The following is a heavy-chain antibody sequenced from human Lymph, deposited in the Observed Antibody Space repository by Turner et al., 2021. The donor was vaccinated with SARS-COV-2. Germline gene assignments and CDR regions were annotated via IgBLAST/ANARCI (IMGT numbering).Heavy chain of an antibody. V-gene: IGHV3-30-3*01. D-gene: IGHD2-15*01. J-gene: IGHJ4*02. Sequence: QVQLVESGGGVVQPGRSLRLSSAASGFTFSSYAMHWVRQAPGKGLEWVALISYDGSNKYYADSVKGRFTISRDNSKNTLYLQMNSLRAEDTAVYYCARDGGGNFNYWGQGTLVTVSS. CDR2: ISYDGSNK. CDR3: ARDGGGNFNY. CDR1: GFTFSSYA.